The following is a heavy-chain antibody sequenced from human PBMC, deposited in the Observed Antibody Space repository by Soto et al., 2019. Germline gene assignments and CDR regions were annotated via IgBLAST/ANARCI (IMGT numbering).Heavy chain of an antibody. CDR1: GGSISSGDYY. CDR2: IYYSGST. Sequence: SETLSLTCTVSGGSISSGDYYWGWIRQPPGKGLEWIGYIYYSGSTYYNPSLKSRVTISVDTSKNQFSLKLSSVTAADTAVYYCASSYCSSTSCYREFDPWGQGTLVTVSS. D-gene: IGHD2-2*02. V-gene: IGHV4-30-4*01. J-gene: IGHJ5*02. CDR3: ASSYCSSTSCYREFDP.